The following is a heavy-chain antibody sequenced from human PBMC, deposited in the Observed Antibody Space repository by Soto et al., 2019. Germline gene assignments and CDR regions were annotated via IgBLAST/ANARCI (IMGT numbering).Heavy chain of an antibody. D-gene: IGHD1-26*01. CDR3: AKDGHLGRYGPEYYFDY. Sequence: GGSLRLSCAASGFTFSSYALSWVRQAPGKGLEWVSLISGSGGGTYYADSVKGRFTISRDNSKKTVYLQMNSLRAEDTAVYYCAKDGHLGRYGPEYYFDYWGQGALVTVSS. CDR2: ISGSGGGT. CDR1: GFTFSSYA. V-gene: IGHV3-23*01. J-gene: IGHJ4*02.